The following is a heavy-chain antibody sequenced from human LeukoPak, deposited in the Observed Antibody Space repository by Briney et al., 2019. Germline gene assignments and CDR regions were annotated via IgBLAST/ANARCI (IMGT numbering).Heavy chain of an antibody. CDR2: IGTAGDT. J-gene: IGHJ5*02. CDR3: ARQNIYCSRTSCYEVDWFDP. Sequence: GGSLRLSCAASGFTFSSYDMHWVRQATGKGLEWVSAIGTAGDTYYPGSVKGRFTISRENAKNSLYLQMNSLRAGDTAVYYCARQNIYCSRTSCYEVDWFDPWGQGTLVTVSS. CDR1: GFTFSSYD. V-gene: IGHV3-13*01. D-gene: IGHD2-2*01.